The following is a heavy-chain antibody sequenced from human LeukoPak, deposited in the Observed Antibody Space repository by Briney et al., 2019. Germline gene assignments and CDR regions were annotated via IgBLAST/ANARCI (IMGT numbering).Heavy chain of an antibody. CDR3: ARHAGIGIWEYYFDY. D-gene: IGHD3-3*01. J-gene: IGHJ4*02. CDR2: YPCYSHP. Sequence: YPCYSHPRYSPSFPGQVTISADKSIRTAKLEWRSLKASDTAMYYCARHAGIGIWEYYFDYWGQGTLVTVSS. V-gene: IGHV5-51*01.